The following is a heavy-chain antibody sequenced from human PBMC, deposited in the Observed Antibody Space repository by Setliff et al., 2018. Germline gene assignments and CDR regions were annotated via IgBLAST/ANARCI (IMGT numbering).Heavy chain of an antibody. CDR2: IYYSGST. V-gene: IGHV4-39*01. Sequence: SETLSLTCTVSGYSISSSSYYWGWIRQPPGKGLEWIGSIYYSGSTHCDPSLRSRVTISVDTSKNQFSLKLTSVTAADTAVYYCARFSRGSRGYTDAFDIWGQGTMVTVSS. CDR1: GYSISSSSYY. J-gene: IGHJ3*02. CDR3: ARFSRGSRGYTDAFDI. D-gene: IGHD3-22*01.